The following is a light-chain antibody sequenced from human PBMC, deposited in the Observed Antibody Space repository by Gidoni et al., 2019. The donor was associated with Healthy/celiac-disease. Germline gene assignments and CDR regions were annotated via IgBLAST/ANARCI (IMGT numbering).Light chain of an antibody. V-gene: IGKV1-39*01. CDR1: QSISSY. CDR2: AAS. J-gene: IGKJ3*01. Sequence: DIPMTPSPSSLSASVGDRVTITCRASQSISSYLNWYQQKPGKAPKLLIYAASSLQSGVPSRFSGSGSGTDITLTISSLQPEDFATYYCQQSYSTPFTFGPGTKVDIK. CDR3: QQSYSTPFT.